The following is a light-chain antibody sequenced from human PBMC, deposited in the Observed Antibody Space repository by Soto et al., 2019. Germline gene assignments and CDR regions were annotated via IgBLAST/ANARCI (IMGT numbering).Light chain of an antibody. V-gene: IGLV1-40*01. CDR1: SSNIGAGYD. CDR3: AAWDDSLNAL. Sequence: QSVLTQPPSVSGAPGQRVTISCTGSSSNIGAGYDVHWYQQFPGTAPKLLIYGNTNRPSGVPDRFSGSKSGTSASLAISGLQPEDEADYYCAAWDDSLNALFGTGTKLTVL. J-gene: IGLJ1*01. CDR2: GNT.